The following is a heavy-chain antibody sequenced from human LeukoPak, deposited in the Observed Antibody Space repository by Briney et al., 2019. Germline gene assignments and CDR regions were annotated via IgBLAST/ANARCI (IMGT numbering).Heavy chain of an antibody. Sequence: SETLSLTCTVSGASISSYYWSWIRQPPGKGLEWIGYTYYSGHSGTTNYNPSLKGRVTISVDTSKNQFSLKLSSVTAADTAVYYCARHPGYYGSGETNWFDPWGQGTLVTVSS. CDR1: GASISSYY. CDR3: ARHPGYYGSGETNWFDP. D-gene: IGHD3-10*01. V-gene: IGHV4-59*08. J-gene: IGHJ5*02. CDR2: TYYSGHSGTT.